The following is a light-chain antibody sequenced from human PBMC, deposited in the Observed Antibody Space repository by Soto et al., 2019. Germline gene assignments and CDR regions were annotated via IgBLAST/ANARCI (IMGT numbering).Light chain of an antibody. CDR3: CSFAGGRNV. J-gene: IGLJ1*01. CDR1: SSDVGAYNL. V-gene: IGLV2-23*02. Sequence: QSALTQPASVSGSPGQSITISCSGTSSDVGAYNLVSWYQQFPGKAPKLMIFEVSQRPSGVSSRFSGSKSGSTASLTISGLQADDEDDYYCCSFAGGRNVFGTGTKVTVL. CDR2: EVS.